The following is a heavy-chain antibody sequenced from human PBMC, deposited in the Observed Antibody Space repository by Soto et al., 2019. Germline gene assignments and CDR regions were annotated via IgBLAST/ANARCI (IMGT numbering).Heavy chain of an antibody. CDR2: IYSGGST. V-gene: IGHV3-53*01. D-gene: IGHD3-22*01. CDR1: GFTVSSNY. J-gene: IGHJ4*02. Sequence: GGSLRLSCAASGFTVSSNYMSWVRQAPGKGLEWVSVIYSGGSTYYADSVKGRFTISRDNSKNTLYLQMNSLRAEDTAVYYCARESFYDSSGYHDYWGQGTPVTVSS. CDR3: ARESFYDSSGYHDY.